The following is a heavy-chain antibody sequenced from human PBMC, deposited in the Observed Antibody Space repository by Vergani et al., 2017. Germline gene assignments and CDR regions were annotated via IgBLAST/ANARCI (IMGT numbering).Heavy chain of an antibody. Sequence: QVQLVQSGAEVKKPGSSVKVSCKASGGTFSSYAISWVRQAPGQGLEWMGWISAYNGNTNYAQKLQGRVTMTTDTSTSTAYMELSSLRSEDTAVYYCARVYYDFWSGYLKDPWGQGTLVTVSS. CDR1: GGTFSSYA. CDR3: ARVYYDFWSGYLKDP. CDR2: ISAYNGNT. J-gene: IGHJ4*02. D-gene: IGHD3-3*01. V-gene: IGHV1-18*01.